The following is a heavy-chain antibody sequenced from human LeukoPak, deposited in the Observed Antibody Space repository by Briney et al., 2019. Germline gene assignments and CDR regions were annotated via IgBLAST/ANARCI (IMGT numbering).Heavy chain of an antibody. V-gene: IGHV4-34*01. CDR1: GGSFSGYY. J-gene: IGHJ4*02. CDR2: INHSGST. D-gene: IGHD3-10*01. Sequence: KPSETLSLTCAVYGGSFSGYYWSWIRQPPGKGLEWIGEINHSGSTNYNPSLKSRVTTSVDTSKNQFSLKLSSVTAADTAVYYCARGRLVRGVPIDYWGQGTLVSVSS. CDR3: ARGRLVRGVPIDY.